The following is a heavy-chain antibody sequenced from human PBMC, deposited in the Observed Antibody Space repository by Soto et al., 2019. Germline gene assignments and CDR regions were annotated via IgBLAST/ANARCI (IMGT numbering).Heavy chain of an antibody. J-gene: IGHJ4*02. D-gene: IGHD4-17*01. V-gene: IGHV3-23*01. CDR3: AKDYRWAYGHYVVKYYFDY. CDR1: GFTFSSYA. CDR2: ISGSGGST. Sequence: EVQLLESGGGLVQPGGSLRLSCAASGFTFSSYAMSWVRQAPGKGLEWVSAISGSGGSTYYADSVKGRFTISRDNSKNTLYLQMNSLRAEDTAVYYCAKDYRWAYGHYVVKYYFDYWGQGTLVTVSS.